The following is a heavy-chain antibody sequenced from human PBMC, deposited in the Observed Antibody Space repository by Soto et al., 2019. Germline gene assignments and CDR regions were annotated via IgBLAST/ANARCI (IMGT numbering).Heavy chain of an antibody. CDR1: GYTFPRYG. CDR3: ARDLGGSYYAPVDY. D-gene: IGHD1-26*01. J-gene: IGHJ4*02. V-gene: IGHV1-18*01. Sequence: QVQLVQSGAEVKKPGASVKVSCKASGYTFPRYGISWVRHAPGQGLEWMGWISAYNGNTKYAQKLQGRVTMTTDTSTSTAYMELRSLRSDDTAVYYCARDLGGSYYAPVDYWGQGTLVTVSS. CDR2: ISAYNGNT.